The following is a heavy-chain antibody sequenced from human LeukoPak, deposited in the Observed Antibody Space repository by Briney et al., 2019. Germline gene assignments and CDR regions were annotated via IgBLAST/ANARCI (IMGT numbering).Heavy chain of an antibody. CDR2: IYYSGST. J-gene: IGHJ4*02. Sequence: TSETLSLTCTVSGGSVSSYYWSWIRQPPGKGLEWIAYIYYSGSTNYNPSLKSRVTISVDTSKNQFSLKLSSVTAADTAVYYCARGPSHYFDYWGQGTLVTVSS. CDR1: GGSVSSYY. CDR3: ARGPSHYFDY. V-gene: IGHV4-59*02.